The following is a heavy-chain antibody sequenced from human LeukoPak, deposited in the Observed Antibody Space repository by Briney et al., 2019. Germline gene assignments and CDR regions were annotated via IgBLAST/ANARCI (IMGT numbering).Heavy chain of an antibody. J-gene: IGHJ4*02. V-gene: IGHV4-39*01. CDR3: ARGGDCSSTSCYWVGAFDY. Sequence: PSETLSLTCTVSGGSISSSSYYWGWLRQPPGKGLEWFGSIYYSGSTYYNPSLKSRVTISVDTSKNQFSLKLSSVTAADTAVYYSARGGDCSSTSCYWVGAFDYWGEGSLVTVSS. D-gene: IGHD2-2*01. CDR2: IYYSGST. CDR1: GGSISSSSYY.